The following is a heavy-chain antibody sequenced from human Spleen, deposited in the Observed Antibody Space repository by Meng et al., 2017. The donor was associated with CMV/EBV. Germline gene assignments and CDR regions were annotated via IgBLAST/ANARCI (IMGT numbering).Heavy chain of an antibody. CDR1: VASIGSVDYY. J-gene: IGHJ4*02. CDR3: ARGDPASYDY. CDR2: CYSYRST. V-gene: IGHV4-30-4*08. D-gene: IGHD2-2*01. Sequence: CTFTVASIGSVDYYWSCIRQPPGQGLEWIVYCYSYRSTYYNPSLKGRVTISVDTSKNQFSLKLSSVTAADTAVYYCARGDPASYDYWGQGTLVTVSS.